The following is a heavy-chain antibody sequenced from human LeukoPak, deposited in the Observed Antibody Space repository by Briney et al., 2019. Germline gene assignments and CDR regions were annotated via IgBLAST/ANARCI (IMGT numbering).Heavy chain of an antibody. D-gene: IGHD2-15*01. J-gene: IGHJ3*02. Sequence: GGSLRLSCAASGFTFSNFGMHWVRQAPGKGLEWVAVIAFDGSLKYYADSVQGRFTISRDNSKNTLYLQMNSLRAEDTAVYYCARGGVVVAAIDAFDIWGQGTLVTVSS. CDR3: ARGGVVVAAIDAFDI. CDR2: IAFDGSLK. CDR1: GFTFSNFG. V-gene: IGHV3-30*03.